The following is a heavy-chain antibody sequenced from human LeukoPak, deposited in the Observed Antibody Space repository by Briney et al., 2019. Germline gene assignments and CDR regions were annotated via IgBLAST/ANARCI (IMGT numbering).Heavy chain of an antibody. J-gene: IGHJ2*01. CDR2: IYYSGST. V-gene: IGHV4-31*03. D-gene: IGHD6-19*01. CDR1: GGSISSGGYY. Sequence: SETLSLTCTVSGGSISSGGYYWSWTRQHPGKGLEWIGYIYYSGSTYYNPSLKSRVTISVDTSKNQFSLKLSSVTAADTAVYYCARGRSYSSGWYPYFDLWGRGTLVTVSS. CDR3: ARGRSYSSGWYPYFDL.